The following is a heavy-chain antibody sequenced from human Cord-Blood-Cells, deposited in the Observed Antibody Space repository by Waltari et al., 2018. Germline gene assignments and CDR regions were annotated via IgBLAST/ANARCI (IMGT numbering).Heavy chain of an antibody. Sequence: QVQLVESGGGVVQPGRSLRLSCAASGFTFSSYGMHWVRQAPGKGMEWVAVIWYDGSNKYYADSVKCRFTISRDNSKNTLYLQMNSLRAEDTAVYYCARDSKGYFDLWGRGTLVTVSS. CDR1: GFTFSSYG. CDR2: IWYDGSNK. CDR3: ARDSKGYFDL. V-gene: IGHV3-33*01. J-gene: IGHJ2*01.